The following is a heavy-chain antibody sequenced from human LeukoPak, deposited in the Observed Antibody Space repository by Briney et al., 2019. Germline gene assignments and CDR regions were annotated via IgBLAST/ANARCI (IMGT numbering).Heavy chain of an antibody. J-gene: IGHJ6*02. V-gene: IGHV4-34*01. CDR1: GGSFSGYY. CDR2: INHSGST. CDR3: ARDQTSRGDGMDV. Sequence: SETLSLTCAVYGGSFSGYYWSWIRQPPGKGLEWIGEINHSGSTNYNPSLKSRVTISVDTSKNQFSLKLSSVTAADTAVYYCARDQTSRGDGMDVWGQGTTVIVSS. D-gene: IGHD2/OR15-2a*01.